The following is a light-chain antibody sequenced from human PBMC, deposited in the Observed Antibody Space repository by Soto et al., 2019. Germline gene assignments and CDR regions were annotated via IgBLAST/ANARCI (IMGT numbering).Light chain of an antibody. J-gene: IGLJ2*01. CDR3: AAWDDSLNGL. V-gene: IGLV1-44*01. Sequence: QSVLTQPPSASGTPGQRVTMSCSGSSSNIGSKPVNWYQQLPGTAPKLLIYSNNQRPSGVPDRFSASKSDTSASLAISGLQSEDEADYYCAAWDDSLNGLFGGGTKLTVL. CDR2: SNN. CDR1: SSNIGSKP.